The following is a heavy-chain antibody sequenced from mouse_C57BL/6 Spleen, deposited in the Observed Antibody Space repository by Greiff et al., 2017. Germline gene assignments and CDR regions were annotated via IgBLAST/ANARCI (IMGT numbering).Heavy chain of an antibody. Sequence: QVQLQQPGAELVKPGASVKVSCKASGYTFTSYWMHWVKQRPGQGLEWIGRIHPSDSDTNYNQKFKGKATLTVDKSSSTAYMQLSSLTSEDSAVYDCAMGGDYGWYFDVWGTGTTVTVSS. J-gene: IGHJ1*03. V-gene: IGHV1-74*01. CDR1: GYTFTSYW. D-gene: IGHD2-4*01. CDR2: IHPSDSDT. CDR3: AMGGDYGWYFDV.